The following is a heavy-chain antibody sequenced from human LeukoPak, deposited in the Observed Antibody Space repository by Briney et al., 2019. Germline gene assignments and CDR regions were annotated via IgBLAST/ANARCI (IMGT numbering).Heavy chain of an antibody. CDR1: GGSISSYY. CDR2: IYYSGST. J-gene: IGHJ3*02. D-gene: IGHD3-22*01. Sequence: SETLSLTCTVSGGSISSYYWSWIRQPPGKGLEWIGYIYYSGSTNYNPSLKSRVTISVDTSKNQFSLKLSSVTAADTAVYYCARCMVVVVFAFDIWGQGTMVTVSS. V-gene: IGHV4-59*08. CDR3: ARCMVVVVFAFDI.